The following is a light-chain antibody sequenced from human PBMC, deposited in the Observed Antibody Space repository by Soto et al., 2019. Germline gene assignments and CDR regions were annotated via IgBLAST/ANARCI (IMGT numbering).Light chain of an antibody. J-gene: IGKJ2*01. Sequence: DIQMTQSPSTLSASVGDKVTITCRASQSISNWLAWFQQKPGKAPNLLIYEASRLEGGVPSRFSGSGSGTEFTLTLSSLQSDDFATYYCQQYNSYSLYTFGQGTKLEIK. V-gene: IGKV1-5*03. CDR1: QSISNW. CDR3: QQYNSYSLYT. CDR2: EAS.